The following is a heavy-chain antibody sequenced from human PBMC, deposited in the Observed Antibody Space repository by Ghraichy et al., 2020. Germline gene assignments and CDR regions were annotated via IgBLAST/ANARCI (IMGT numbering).Heavy chain of an antibody. D-gene: IGHD5-18*01. J-gene: IGHJ4*02. Sequence: GGSLRLSCAASGFTFSGYEITWVRQAPGKGLEWVSYIGTSGSTIYYADSVKGRFTISRDNAKNSLYLQMNSLRADDTAVYYCARFGPGYSYGYGFDYWGQGTLVTVSS. CDR2: IGTSGSTI. CDR1: GFTFSGYE. CDR3: ARFGPGYSYGYGFDY. V-gene: IGHV3-48*03.